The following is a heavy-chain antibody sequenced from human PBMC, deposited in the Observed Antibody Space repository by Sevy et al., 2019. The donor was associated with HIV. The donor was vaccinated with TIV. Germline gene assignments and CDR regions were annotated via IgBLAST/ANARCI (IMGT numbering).Heavy chain of an antibody. CDR1: GGSISSYY. D-gene: IGHD6-13*01. CDR3: ARAASSWGDNWFDP. Sequence: SETLSLTCTVSGGSISSYYWSWIRQPPGKGLEWIGYIYYSGSTNYNPSLKSRVTISVDTSKNQFSLKLSSVTAADTAVYYCARAASSWGDNWFDPWGQGTLVTVSS. V-gene: IGHV4-59*01. CDR2: IYYSGST. J-gene: IGHJ5*02.